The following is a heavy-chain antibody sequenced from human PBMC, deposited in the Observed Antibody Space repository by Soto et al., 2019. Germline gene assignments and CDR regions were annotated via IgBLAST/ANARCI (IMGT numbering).Heavy chain of an antibody. D-gene: IGHD4-4*01. J-gene: IGHJ4*02. CDR1: GFTFSSYA. CDR3: ARGSWAVTLDY. Sequence: GGSLRLSCAASGFTFSSYAMSWVRQAPGKGLEWVSTISGGGDGTYYADSVKGRFTISRDNSKNTLFLQMSSLRAEDTAVYYCARGSWAVTLDYWGQGTLVTVSS. CDR2: ISGGGDGT. V-gene: IGHV3-23*01.